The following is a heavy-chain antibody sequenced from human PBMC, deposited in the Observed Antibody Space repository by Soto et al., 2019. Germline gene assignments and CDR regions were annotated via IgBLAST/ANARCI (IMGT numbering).Heavy chain of an antibody. CDR1: GFTFSSYC. Sequence: GGSLRLSCTASGFTFSSYCMTWVRQAPGKGLEWVAKIKQDGSEKYYVDSVKGRFTISRDKAKNSLYLQMNSLRAEDTAVYYCARDISSISTGYYFYGMDVWGQGTTLTVSS. CDR3: ARDISSISTGYYFYGMDV. V-gene: IGHV3-7*05. CDR2: IKQDGSEK. D-gene: IGHD3-3*02. J-gene: IGHJ6*02.